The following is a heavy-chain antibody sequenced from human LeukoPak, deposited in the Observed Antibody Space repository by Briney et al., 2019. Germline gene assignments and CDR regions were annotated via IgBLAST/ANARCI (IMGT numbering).Heavy chain of an antibody. J-gene: IGHJ5*02. Sequence: GGSLRLSCEASGFTFSTYEMTWVRQTPGKGLEWVSCIGSSGSTIYYADSVKGRFTISRDNSKNTLYLQMNSLRAEDTAVYYCAKDTQKDLLSRFDPWGQGTLVTVSS. CDR1: GFTFSTYE. D-gene: IGHD3-10*01. CDR3: AKDTQKDLLSRFDP. CDR2: IGSSGSTI. V-gene: IGHV3-23*01.